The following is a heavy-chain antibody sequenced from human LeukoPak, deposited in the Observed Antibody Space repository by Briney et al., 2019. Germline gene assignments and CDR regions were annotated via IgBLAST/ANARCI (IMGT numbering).Heavy chain of an antibody. V-gene: IGHV4-34*01. Sequence: SETLSLTCAVYGGSFSGYYWSWIRQPPGKGLEWIGEINHSGSTNYNPSLKSRVTISVDTSKNQFSLKLSSVTAADTAVYYCAREPLGYCSGGSCYSAPDYWGQGTLVTVSS. J-gene: IGHJ4*02. D-gene: IGHD2-15*01. CDR2: INHSGST. CDR3: AREPLGYCSGGSCYSAPDY. CDR1: GGSFSGYY.